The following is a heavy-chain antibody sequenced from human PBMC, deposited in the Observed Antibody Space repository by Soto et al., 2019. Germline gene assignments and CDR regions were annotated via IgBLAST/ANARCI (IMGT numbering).Heavy chain of an antibody. CDR1: GFTFSSYW. CDR3: ARGRGYGDYFYFDY. Sequence: EVQLVESGGGLVQPGGSLRLSWAASGFTFSSYWIHWVRQAPGKGLVWVSRIGSDGSPTRYADSVKGRFTISRDNAKNTLYLQMSSLRAEATAVYYCARGRGYGDYFYFDYWGQGTLVTVSS. CDR2: IGSDGSPT. J-gene: IGHJ4*02. V-gene: IGHV3-74*01. D-gene: IGHD4-17*01.